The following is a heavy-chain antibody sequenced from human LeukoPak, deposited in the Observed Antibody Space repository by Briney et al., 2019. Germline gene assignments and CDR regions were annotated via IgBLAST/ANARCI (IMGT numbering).Heavy chain of an antibody. CDR3: AKDGGESFYYGMDV. CDR1: GFTFSSYA. CDR2: ISWDGGST. V-gene: IGHV3-43*01. J-gene: IGHJ6*02. D-gene: IGHD3-10*01. Sequence: GGSLRLSCAASGFTFSSYAMSWVRQAPGKGLEWVSLISWDGGSTYYADSVKGRFTISRDNSKNSLYLQMNSLRTEDTALYYCAKDGGESFYYGMDVWGQGTTVTVSS.